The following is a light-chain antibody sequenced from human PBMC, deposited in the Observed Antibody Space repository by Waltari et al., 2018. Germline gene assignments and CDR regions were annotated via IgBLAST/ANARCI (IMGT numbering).Light chain of an antibody. Sequence: EIVLTQSPGTLSLSPGERATLSCRASLSVSSSYLAWYQQKPGQAPRLLIYGTSSRATGIPDRFSGSGSGTDFTLTIGRLEPEDFAVYYCQQYDNSPYTFGQGTKLEIK. CDR2: GTS. V-gene: IGKV3-20*01. CDR3: QQYDNSPYT. CDR1: LSVSSSY. J-gene: IGKJ2*01.